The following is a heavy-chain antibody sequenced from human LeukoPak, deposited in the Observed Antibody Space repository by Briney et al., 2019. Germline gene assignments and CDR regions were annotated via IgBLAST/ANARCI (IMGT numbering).Heavy chain of an antibody. D-gene: IGHD1-1*01. J-gene: IGHJ6*03. Sequence: ASVKVSCKASGYTFTSYDINWVRQPTGQGLEWMGWMNHNSGNTGYAQKFKGRVTMTRNTSIITAYMELSSLRSEDTAVYYCARGWRKRNKNYYYYYMDVWGKGTTVTVSS. CDR3: ARGWRKRNKNYYYYYMDV. V-gene: IGHV1-8*01. CDR2: MNHNSGNT. CDR1: GYTFTSYD.